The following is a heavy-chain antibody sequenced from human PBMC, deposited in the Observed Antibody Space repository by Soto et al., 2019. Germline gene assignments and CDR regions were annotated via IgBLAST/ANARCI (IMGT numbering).Heavy chain of an antibody. J-gene: IGHJ5*02. D-gene: IGHD6-6*01. CDR3: ARKASIAARPGWFEP. Sequence: SVKVSCKASGGTFSSYAISWVRQAPGQGLEWMGGIIPIFGTANYAQKFQRRVTITADESTSTAYMELSSLRSEDTAVYYCARKASIAARPGWFEPSGQGTMVTVSS. CDR2: IIPIFGTA. CDR1: GGTFSSYA. V-gene: IGHV1-69*13.